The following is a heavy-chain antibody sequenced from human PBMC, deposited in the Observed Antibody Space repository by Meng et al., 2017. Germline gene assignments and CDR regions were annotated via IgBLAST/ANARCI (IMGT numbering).Heavy chain of an antibody. CDR3: ARVGMDFWSGPNDY. D-gene: IGHD3-3*01. CDR2: IIPIFGTA. CDR1: GGTFSSYA. J-gene: IGHJ4*02. Sequence: SVKVSCKASGGTFSSYAISWVRQAPGQGLEWMGGIIPIFGTANYAQKFQGRVTITADESTSAAYMELSSLRSEDTAVYYCARVGMDFWSGPNDYWGQGTLVTVSS. V-gene: IGHV1-69*13.